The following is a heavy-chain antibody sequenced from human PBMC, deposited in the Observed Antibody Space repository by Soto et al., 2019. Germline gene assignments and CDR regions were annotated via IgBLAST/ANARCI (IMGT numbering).Heavy chain of an antibody. J-gene: IGHJ4*02. CDR2: IYYSGST. V-gene: IGHV4-30-4*01. CDR1: GGSISSGDYY. Sequence: SETLSLTCTVSGGSISSGDYYWSWIRQPPGKGLEWIGYIYYSGSTYYNPSLNSRVTISVDTSKNQFSLKLSSVTAAATAVYYCARAQGNYYDSSGYPTVWGQGTLVTVSS. D-gene: IGHD3-22*01. CDR3: ARAQGNYYDSSGYPTV.